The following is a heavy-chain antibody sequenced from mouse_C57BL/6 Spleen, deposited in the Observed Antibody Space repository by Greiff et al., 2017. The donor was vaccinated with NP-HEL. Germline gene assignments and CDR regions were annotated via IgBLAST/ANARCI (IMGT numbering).Heavy chain of an antibody. CDR3: ARGLLHYAMDY. Sequence: QVQLQQPGAELVKPGASVKLSCKASGYTFTSYWMQWVKPRPGQGLAWIGEIDPSDSYTNYHPKFQGKATLTVDTSSSTAYMQLSSLTSEDSAVYYCARGLLHYAMDYWGQGTSVTVSS. J-gene: IGHJ4*01. CDR2: IDPSDSYT. D-gene: IGHD1-1*01. CDR1: GYTFTSYW. V-gene: IGHV1-50*01.